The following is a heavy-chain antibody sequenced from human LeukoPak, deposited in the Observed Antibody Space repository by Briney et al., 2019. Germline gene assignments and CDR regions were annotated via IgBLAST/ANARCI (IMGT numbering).Heavy chain of an antibody. D-gene: IGHD3-10*01. J-gene: IGHJ4*02. V-gene: IGHV4-59*01. CDR1: GGSISSYY. CDR2: IYYSGST. CDR3: ARDFYGSGIHYFDY. Sequence: SETLSLTCTVSGGSISSYYWSWIRQPPGKGLEWIGYIYYSGSTNYNPSLKSRVTISVDTSKNQFSLKLSSVTAADTAVYYCARDFYGSGIHYFDYWGQGTLVTVSS.